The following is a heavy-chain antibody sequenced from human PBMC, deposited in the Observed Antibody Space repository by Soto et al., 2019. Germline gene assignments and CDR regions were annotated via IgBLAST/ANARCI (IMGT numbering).Heavy chain of an antibody. Sequence: QVLLVEAGGGVFQPGMSLRLSCVASGFMFSKYGIHWVRQAPGKGLEWVGFISYDGSSQYYSDSVKGLLTISRDNSKNTVSLQMNSLRVEDTAVYYCARYAIDAGFDCGGQGTLVNV. CDR3: ARYAIDAGFDC. J-gene: IGHJ4*02. CDR1: GFMFSKYG. CDR2: ISYDGSSQ. V-gene: IGHV3-33*01.